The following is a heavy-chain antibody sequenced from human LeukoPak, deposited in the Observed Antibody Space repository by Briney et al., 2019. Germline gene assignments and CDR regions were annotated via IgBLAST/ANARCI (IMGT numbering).Heavy chain of an antibody. D-gene: IGHD1-26*01. CDR3: ARDLVGDLDY. V-gene: IGHV3-53*04. CDR1: GFTVSSNY. J-gene: IGHJ4*02. CDR2: IYSGGST. Sequence: GGSLRLSCAASGFTVSSNYMSWVRQAPXXGLEWVSVIYSGGSTYYADSVKGRFTISRHNSKNTLYLQMNSLRAEDTAVYYCARDLVGDLDYWGQGTLVTVSS.